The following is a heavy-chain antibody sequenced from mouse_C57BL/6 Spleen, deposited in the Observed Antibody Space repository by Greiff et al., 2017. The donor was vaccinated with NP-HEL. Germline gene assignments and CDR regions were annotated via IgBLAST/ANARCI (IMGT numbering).Heavy chain of an antibody. J-gene: IGHJ3*01. CDR2: IDPSDSET. CDR1: GYTFTSYW. CDR3: ARLYDGYGGFAY. D-gene: IGHD2-3*01. V-gene: IGHV1-52*01. Sequence: VQLQQPGAELVRPGSSVKLSCKASGYTFTSYWMHWVKQRPIQGLEWIGNIDPSDSETHYNQKFKDKATLTVDKSSSTAYMQLSSLTSEDSAVYYCARLYDGYGGFAYWGQGTLVTVSA.